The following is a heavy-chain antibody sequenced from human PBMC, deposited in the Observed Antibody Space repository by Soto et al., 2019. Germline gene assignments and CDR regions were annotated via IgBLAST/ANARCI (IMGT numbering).Heavy chain of an antibody. CDR1: GGYLGSGGDY. CDR2: IYYSGST. CDR3: ARDATPAY. J-gene: IGHJ4*02. Sequence: SETQSLTTTVAGGYLGSGGDYCRWINQPPGKGLEGIGYIYYSGSTYSNPSVKSRVTISVDTSKNQFSLKLSSVTAAHKAVYYCARDATPAYWGQGTLVTVSS. V-gene: IGHV4-30-4*01.